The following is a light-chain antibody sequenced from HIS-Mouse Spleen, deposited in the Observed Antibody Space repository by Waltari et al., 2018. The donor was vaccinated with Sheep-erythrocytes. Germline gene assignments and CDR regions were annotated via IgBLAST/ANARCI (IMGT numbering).Light chain of an antibody. CDR3: QQINKYPRT. CDR2: EAT. V-gene: IGKV1D-13*01. CDR1: QGISTY. Sequence: AIHLTQSPSSLSASVGDRVTLTGRGRQGISTYLAWYQQKPGKAPKLLLYEATSLESGGPSRFGGGGSGTDFPITISSLQPEDFATYCCQQINKYPRTFGQGTKVEIK. J-gene: IGKJ1*01.